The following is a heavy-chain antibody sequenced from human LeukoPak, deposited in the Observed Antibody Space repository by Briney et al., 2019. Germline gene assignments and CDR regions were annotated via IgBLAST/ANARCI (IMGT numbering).Heavy chain of an antibody. D-gene: IGHD6-13*01. CDR3: ARVSTSSSWYNY. CDR2: INAGNGNT. Sequence: ASVKVSCKASGYTLTSYAMHWVRQAPGQRLEWMGWINAGNGNTKYSQKFQGRVTITRDTSASTAYMELSSLRSEDTAVYYCARVSTSSSWYNYWGQGTLVTVSS. V-gene: IGHV1-3*01. J-gene: IGHJ4*02. CDR1: GYTLTSYA.